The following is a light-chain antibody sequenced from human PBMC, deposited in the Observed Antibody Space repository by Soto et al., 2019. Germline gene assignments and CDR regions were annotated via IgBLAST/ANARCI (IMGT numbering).Light chain of an antibody. V-gene: IGKV3-11*01. CDR1: QSVTTF. J-gene: IGKJ4*01. Sequence: EIVLTQSPVTLSLSPRERATLSCRASQSVTTFLAWYQQKPGQAPRLLIYDVSNRATGIPARFSGSGSGTDFTLTISSLEPEDFAVYYCQQRINWPLTFGGGTKVEIK. CDR3: QQRINWPLT. CDR2: DVS.